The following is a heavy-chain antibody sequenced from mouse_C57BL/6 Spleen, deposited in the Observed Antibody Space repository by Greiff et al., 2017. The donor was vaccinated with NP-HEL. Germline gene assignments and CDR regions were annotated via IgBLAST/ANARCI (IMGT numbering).Heavy chain of an antibody. D-gene: IGHD2-5*01. CDR2: IYPGDGDT. V-gene: IGHV1-80*01. J-gene: IGHJ2*01. CDR3: ARVVTYCIDD. CDR1: GYAFSSYW. Sequence: VHLVESGAELVKPGASVKISCKASGYAFSSYWMNWVKQRPGKGLEWIGQIYPGDGDTNYNGKFRGKATLTADKSSSTAYMQLSSLTSGDSSVYFCARVVTYCIDDWGQGTTLTVSS.